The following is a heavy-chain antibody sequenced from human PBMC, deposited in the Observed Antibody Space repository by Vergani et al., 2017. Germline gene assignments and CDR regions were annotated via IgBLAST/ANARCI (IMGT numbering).Heavy chain of an antibody. D-gene: IGHD3-3*01. V-gene: IGHV4-59*01. CDR3: ARGATMGSDY. Sequence: VQLQESGPGLVKPSETLSLTCTVSGGSISSYYWSWIRQPPGKGLEWIGYIYYSGSTNYNPSLKSRVTISVDTSKNQFSLKLSSVTAADTAVYYCARGATMGSDYWGQGTLVTVSS. J-gene: IGHJ4*02. CDR2: IYYSGST. CDR1: GGSISSYY.